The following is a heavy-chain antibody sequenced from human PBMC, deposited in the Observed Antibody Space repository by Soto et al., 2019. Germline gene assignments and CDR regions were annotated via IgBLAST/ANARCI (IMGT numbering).Heavy chain of an antibody. D-gene: IGHD5-12*01. CDR3: ARESIVATPIAFDY. J-gene: IGHJ4*02. CDR2: ISYDGSNK. CDR1: GCTFSSYA. Sequence: QVQLVESGGGVVQPGRSLRLSCAASGCTFSSYAMHWVRQAPCKGLEWVAVISYDGSNKYYADSVKGRFTISRDNSKNTLYLQMNSLRAEDTAVYYCARESIVATPIAFDYWGQGTLVTVSS. V-gene: IGHV3-30-3*01.